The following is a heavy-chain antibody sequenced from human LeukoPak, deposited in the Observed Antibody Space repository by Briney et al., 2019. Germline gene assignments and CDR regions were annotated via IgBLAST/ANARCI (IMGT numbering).Heavy chain of an antibody. CDR2: TSYDGSNK. CDR3: AREAGVQNNGGNFGFDY. D-gene: IGHD4-23*01. Sequence: GGSLRLSCAASGFSLATYAIHWIRQAPGKGLEWVALTSYDGSNKYSSDSLKGRFTISGDRNTVYLQMSSLRFEDTAVYYCAREAGVQNNGGNFGFDYWGQGALVTVSS. J-gene: IGHJ4*02. V-gene: IGHV3-30-3*01. CDR1: GFSLATYA.